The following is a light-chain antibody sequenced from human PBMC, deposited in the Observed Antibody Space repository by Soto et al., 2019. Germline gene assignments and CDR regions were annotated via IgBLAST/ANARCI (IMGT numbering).Light chain of an antibody. CDR3: SSYTTSNTYV. Sequence: QSVLTQPPSVSGAPGQSVAISCTGPSSDVGSNNRVSWYQQPPGTAPKLMIYDVSNRPSGIPDRFSGSKSANTASLTISGLQAEDEADYYCSSYTTSNTYVFGTGTKLTVL. CDR2: DVS. V-gene: IGLV2-18*02. CDR1: SSDVGSNNR. J-gene: IGLJ1*01.